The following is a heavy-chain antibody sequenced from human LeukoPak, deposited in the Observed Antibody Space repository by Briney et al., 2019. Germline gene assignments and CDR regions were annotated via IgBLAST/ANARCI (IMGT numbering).Heavy chain of an antibody. CDR1: AFTFTSYS. Sequence: PGGSLRLSCVASAFTFTSYSMNWVRQAPGKGLEWVSSITSSSRYIYYADSVKGRFTISRDNAKNSLYLQMNSLRAEDTAVYYCARDPGYCSSTSCYSYYFDCWGQGTLVTVSS. J-gene: IGHJ4*02. V-gene: IGHV3-21*01. D-gene: IGHD2-2*01. CDR3: ARDPGYCSSTSCYSYYFDC. CDR2: ITSSSRYI.